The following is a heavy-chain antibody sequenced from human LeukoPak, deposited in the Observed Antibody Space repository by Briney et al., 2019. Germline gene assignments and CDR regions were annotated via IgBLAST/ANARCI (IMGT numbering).Heavy chain of an antibody. Sequence: GGSLRLSCAASGFTFSSYSMNWVRQAPGKGLEWVSSISSGSSYIYYADSVKGRFTISRDNAKNSLYLQMNSLRAEDTAVYYCARDIAGISDYWGQGTLVTVSS. J-gene: IGHJ4*02. D-gene: IGHD6-13*01. CDR3: ARDIAGISDY. V-gene: IGHV3-21*01. CDR1: GFTFSSYS. CDR2: ISSGSSYI.